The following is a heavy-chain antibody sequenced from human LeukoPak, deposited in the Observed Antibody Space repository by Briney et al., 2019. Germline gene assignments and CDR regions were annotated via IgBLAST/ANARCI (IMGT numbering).Heavy chain of an antibody. CDR3: AKATGYLL. V-gene: IGHV3-23*01. D-gene: IGHD1-14*01. CDR2: ISNSDGST. J-gene: IGHJ4*02. Sequence: GGSLRLSCAASGFTFRNYWMSWIRQAPGRGLEWVSTISNSDGSTYYADSVRGRFSISRDNSENTLYLQMNSLRAEDTAVYYCAKATGYLLWGQGTLVTVSS. CDR1: GFTFRNYW.